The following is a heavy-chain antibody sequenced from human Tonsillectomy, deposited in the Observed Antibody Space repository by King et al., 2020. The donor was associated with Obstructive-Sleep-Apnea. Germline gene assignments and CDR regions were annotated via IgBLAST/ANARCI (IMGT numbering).Heavy chain of an antibody. V-gene: IGHV3-30*18. D-gene: IGHD3-22*01. CDR2: ISYDGNDK. J-gene: IGHJ4*02. CDR1: GFTFSSYG. Sequence: VQLVESGGGVVQPGRSLRLSCGASGFTFSSYGMHWVRQAPGKGLEWVAVISYDGNDKHYADSVKGRFTISRDNSKNTLYLQMNSLRAEDTAVYYCAKYGDSSGYPHDWGQGTLVTFSS. CDR3: AKYGDSSGYPHD.